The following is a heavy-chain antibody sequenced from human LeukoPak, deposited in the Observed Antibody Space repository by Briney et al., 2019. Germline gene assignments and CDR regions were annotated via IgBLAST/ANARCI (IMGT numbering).Heavy chain of an antibody. CDR1: GYTFTSYD. J-gene: IGHJ4*02. CDR2: MNPYCGNT. CDR3: ARGSSGSLGRDY. Sequence: GASVKVSCKASGYTFTSYDINWVRQATGQGLEWMGWMNPYCGNTGYVQKFQGRVTMTRDTSISTAYMELSSLRSDDTAVYFCARGSSGSLGRDYWGQGTLVTVSS. D-gene: IGHD1-26*01. V-gene: IGHV1-8*01.